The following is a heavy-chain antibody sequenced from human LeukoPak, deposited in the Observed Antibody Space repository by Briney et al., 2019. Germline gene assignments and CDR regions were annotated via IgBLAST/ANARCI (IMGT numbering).Heavy chain of an antibody. D-gene: IGHD3-3*01. CDR3: AREEAAAIFGVVYEGFFDY. Sequence: ASVKVSCKASGYTFTGYYMHWVRQAPGQGLEWMGIINPSGGSTSYAQKFQGRVTMTRDTSTSTVYMELSSLRSEDTAVYYCAREEAAAIFGVVYEGFFDYWGQGTLVTVSS. J-gene: IGHJ4*02. CDR1: GYTFTGYY. CDR2: INPSGGST. V-gene: IGHV1-46*01.